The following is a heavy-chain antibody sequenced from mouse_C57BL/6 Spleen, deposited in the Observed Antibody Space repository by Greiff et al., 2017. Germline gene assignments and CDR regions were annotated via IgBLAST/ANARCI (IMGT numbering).Heavy chain of an antibody. CDR3: ASHYYGSSYGYFDG. J-gene: IGHJ1*03. CDR2: IDPSDSET. CDR1: GYTFTSYW. V-gene: IGHV1-52*01. Sequence: VQLQQPGAELVRPGSSVKLSCKASGYTFTSYWMHWVKQRPIQGLEWIGNIDPSDSETHYNQKFKDKATLTVDKSSSTAYMQLSSLTSEDSAVYYCASHYYGSSYGYFDGWGTGTTVTVSS. D-gene: IGHD1-1*01.